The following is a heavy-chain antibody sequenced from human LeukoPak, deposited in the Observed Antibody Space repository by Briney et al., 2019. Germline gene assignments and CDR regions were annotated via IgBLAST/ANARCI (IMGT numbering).Heavy chain of an antibody. CDR3: AREIVVVPAAKGWFDP. CDR2: ISYSGTI. J-gene: IGHJ5*02. Sequence: SETLSLTCTVSGGSISSHYWNWIRQPPGKGLEWIGYISYSGTINYNPSLKSRVTISIDTSKNQFSLKLSSVTAADTAVYYCAREIVVVPAAKGWFDPWGQGTLVTVSS. V-gene: IGHV4-59*11. CDR1: GGSISSHY. D-gene: IGHD2-2*01.